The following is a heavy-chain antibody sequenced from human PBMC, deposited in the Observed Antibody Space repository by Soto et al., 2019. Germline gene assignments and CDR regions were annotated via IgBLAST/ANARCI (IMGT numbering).Heavy chain of an antibody. CDR1: GFTFSNYA. CDR2: ISGSGGST. Sequence: GGSLRLSCAASGFTFSNYAVTWVRQAPGKGLEWVSTISGSGGSTYYAESVKGRFTISRDNSKNTLYLQMNSLRAFDTAVYYCAKDQGSSWYEIDYWGQGTLVTVSS. D-gene: IGHD6-13*01. V-gene: IGHV3-23*01. J-gene: IGHJ4*02. CDR3: AKDQGSSWYEIDY.